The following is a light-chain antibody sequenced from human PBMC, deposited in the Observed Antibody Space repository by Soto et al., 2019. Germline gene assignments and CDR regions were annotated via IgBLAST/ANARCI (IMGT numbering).Light chain of an antibody. CDR2: SAS. V-gene: IGKV3-15*01. Sequence: EIVLTQSPATLSLSPGQRATLSCRASQSVSSKLAWYQQRTGQAPRLLLYSASTRATGIPARFSGSGSGTELTLTISSLQTEDFATYYCQQLNSYPPWTFGQGTKVDIK. J-gene: IGKJ1*01. CDR1: QSVSSK. CDR3: QQLNSYPPWT.